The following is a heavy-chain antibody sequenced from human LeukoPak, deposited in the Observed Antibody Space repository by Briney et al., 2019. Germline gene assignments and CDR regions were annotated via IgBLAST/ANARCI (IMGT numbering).Heavy chain of an antibody. Sequence: GGSLRLSCAASVFTLSSYSMTWVRQAPGRGLEWVSSVDGGGGGTYYADSVKGRFTISRDNSKNTLYLQINSLRVEDTAVYYCIVFGDSNHWGQGTLVTVSS. D-gene: IGHD4-17*01. CDR2: VDGGGGGT. CDR1: VFTLSSYS. V-gene: IGHV3-23*01. J-gene: IGHJ5*02. CDR3: IVFGDSNH.